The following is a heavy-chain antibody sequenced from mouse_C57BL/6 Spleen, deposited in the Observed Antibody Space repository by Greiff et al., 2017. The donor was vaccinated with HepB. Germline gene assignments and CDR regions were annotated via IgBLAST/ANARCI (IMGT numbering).Heavy chain of an antibody. CDR2: SSSGGSYT. CDR3: ARQRDSITTVVAYYFDY. D-gene: IGHD1-1*01. Sequence: EVMLVESGGDLVKPGGSLKLSCAASGFTFSSYGMSWVRQTPDKRLEWVATSSSGGSYTYYPDSVKGRFTISRDNAKNTLYLQMSSLKSEDTAMYYCARQRDSITTVVAYYFDYWGQGTTLTVSS. V-gene: IGHV5-6*01. J-gene: IGHJ2*01. CDR1: GFTFSSYG.